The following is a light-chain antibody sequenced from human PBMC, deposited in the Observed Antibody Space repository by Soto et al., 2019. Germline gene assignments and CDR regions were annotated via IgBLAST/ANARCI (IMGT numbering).Light chain of an antibody. V-gene: IGLV2-14*01. Sequence: QSVLTQPASVSGSPGQSITISCTGSNSDIGTYNYVSWYQQHPGKAPKLIIYEVTNRPSEVSDRFSGSKSGNTASLTISGLQSEDEAFYHCSSYSSTTTYILFGGATKLTVL. J-gene: IGLJ2*01. CDR1: NSDIGTYNY. CDR2: EVT. CDR3: SSYSSTTTYIL.